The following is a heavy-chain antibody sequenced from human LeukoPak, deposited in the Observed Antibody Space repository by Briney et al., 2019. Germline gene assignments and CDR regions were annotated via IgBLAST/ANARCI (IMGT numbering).Heavy chain of an antibody. V-gene: IGHV3-7*01. CDR2: IKQDGSEK. D-gene: IGHD3-22*01. Sequence: GGSLRLSCAASGFTFSSYWVSWVRQAPGEGLEWVANIKQDGSEKYYVDSVKGRFTISRDNAKNSLYLQMNSLRAEDTAVYYCARAGDYYDSSGYFYHWGQGTLVTVSS. CDR1: GFTFSSYW. CDR3: ARAGDYYDSSGYFYH. J-gene: IGHJ4*02.